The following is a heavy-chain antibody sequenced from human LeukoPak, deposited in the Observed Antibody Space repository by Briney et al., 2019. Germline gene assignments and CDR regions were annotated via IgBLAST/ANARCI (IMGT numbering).Heavy chain of an antibody. J-gene: IGHJ4*02. D-gene: IGHD5-12*01. CDR2: INPNSSGT. Sequence: WASVKVSCKASGYTFTGYYMHWVRQAPGQGLEWMGWINPNSSGTNYAQNFQGRVTMTRDTSFSTAYMEVSRLRSDDTAVYYCARMLNGAYDVWGQGTLVTVSS. CDR1: GYTFTGYY. CDR3: ARMLNGAYDV. V-gene: IGHV1-2*02.